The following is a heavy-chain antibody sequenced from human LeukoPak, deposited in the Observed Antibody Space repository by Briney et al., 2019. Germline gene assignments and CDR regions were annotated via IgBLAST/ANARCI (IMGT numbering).Heavy chain of an antibody. V-gene: IGHV3-21*01. J-gene: IGHJ4*02. CDR3: ARESSGSYRKNFDY. Sequence: PGGSLRLSCAASGFTFSNYSMNWVRQAPGKGLEWVSSISSSSSYIYYADSVKGRFTISRDNAKNSLYLQMNSLRAEDTAVYYCARESSGSYRKNFDYWGQGTLVTVSS. CDR1: GFTFSNYS. D-gene: IGHD1-26*01. CDR2: ISSSSSYI.